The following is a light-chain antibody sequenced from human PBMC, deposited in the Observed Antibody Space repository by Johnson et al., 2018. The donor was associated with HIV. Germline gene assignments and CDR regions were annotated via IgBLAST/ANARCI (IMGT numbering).Light chain of an antibody. CDR2: EDD. J-gene: IGLJ1*01. Sequence: QPVLTQPPSVSAAPGQKVTISCSGSSSNIGKNHVSWYQQFPGTAPKLLVYEDDKRPSDIPDRFTGSKSGTSATLGITGLQPGDEADYYCGTWDSSLSAARVFGTGTKVTVL. CDR3: GTWDSSLSAARV. V-gene: IGLV1-51*02. CDR1: SSNIGKNH.